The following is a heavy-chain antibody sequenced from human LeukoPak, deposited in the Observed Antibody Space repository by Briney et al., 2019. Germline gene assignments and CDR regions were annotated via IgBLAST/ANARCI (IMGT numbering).Heavy chain of an antibody. CDR2: IYHSGST. CDR3: ARTKYGDLDY. J-gene: IGHJ4*02. D-gene: IGHD4-17*01. Sequence: SETLSLTCTVSGYSISSGYYWGWIRQPPGKGLEWIGSIYHSGSTYYNPSLKSRVTISVDTSKNQFSLKLSSVTAADTAVYYCARTKYGDLDYWGQGTLVTVSS. CDR1: GYSISSGYY. V-gene: IGHV4-38-2*02.